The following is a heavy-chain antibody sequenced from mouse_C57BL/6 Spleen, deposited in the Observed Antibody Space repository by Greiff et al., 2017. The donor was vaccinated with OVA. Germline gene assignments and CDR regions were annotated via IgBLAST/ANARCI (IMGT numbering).Heavy chain of an antibody. CDR2: ISSGSSTI. D-gene: IGHD2-1*01. Sequence: DVHLVESGGGLVKPGGSLKLSCAASGFTFSDYGMHWVRQAPEKGLEWVAYISSGSSTIYYADTVKGRFTISRDNAKNTLFLQMTSLRSEDTAMYYCARSDGNYDDYYAMDYWGQGTSVTVSS. J-gene: IGHJ4*01. V-gene: IGHV5-17*01. CDR3: ARSDGNYDDYYAMDY. CDR1: GFTFSDYG.